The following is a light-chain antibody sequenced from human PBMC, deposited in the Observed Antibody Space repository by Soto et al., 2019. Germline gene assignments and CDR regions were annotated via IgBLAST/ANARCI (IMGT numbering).Light chain of an antibody. CDR1: QTISSW. Sequence: DIQMTQSPSTLSGSVGDRVTITCRASQTISSWLAWYQQKPGKAPKLLIYKASTLKSGGPSRFSGSGSGIEFTLTISSLQPDDFATYYCQHYNSYSEAFGQGTKVDIK. CDR3: QHYNSYSEA. V-gene: IGKV1-5*03. J-gene: IGKJ1*01. CDR2: KAS.